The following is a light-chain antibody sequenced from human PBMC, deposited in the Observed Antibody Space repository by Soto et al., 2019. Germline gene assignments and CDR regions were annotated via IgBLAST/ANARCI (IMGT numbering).Light chain of an antibody. CDR1: TSNIGNKY. CDR3: GTWDSSLSAGQGV. Sequence: QSVLTQPPSVSAAPGQKVTISCSGSTSNIGNKYVSWYQQLPGTAPKLLIYDNNKRPSGIPDPFSGSKSGTSATLGITGLQTGDEADYYCGTWDSSLSAGQGVFGGGTKLTVL. J-gene: IGLJ3*02. V-gene: IGLV1-51*01. CDR2: DNN.